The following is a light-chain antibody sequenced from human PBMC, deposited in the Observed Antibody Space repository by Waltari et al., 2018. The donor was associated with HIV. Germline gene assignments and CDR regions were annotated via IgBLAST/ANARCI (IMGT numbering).Light chain of an antibody. CDR2: SNN. CDR3: AAWDDSLNGNWV. V-gene: IGLV1-44*01. J-gene: IGLJ3*02. Sequence: QSVLTQPPSASGTPGHRVTISCSGSRSNIGSNTVNWYQQLPGTAPNLLIYSNNQRPSGVPDRFSGSRSGTSASLAISGLQSEDEADYYCAAWDDSLNGNWVFGGGTKLTVL. CDR1: RSNIGSNT.